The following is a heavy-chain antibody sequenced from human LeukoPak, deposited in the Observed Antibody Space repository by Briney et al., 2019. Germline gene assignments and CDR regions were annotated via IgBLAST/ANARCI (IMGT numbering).Heavy chain of an antibody. V-gene: IGHV3-21*01. CDR3: ARLRAVTPRYFDY. CDR2: ISSSSSYI. Sequence: GGSLRLSCAASGFTFSSYSMNWVRQAPGKWLEWVSSISSSSSYIYYADSVKGRFTISRDNAKNSLYLQMNSLRAEDTAVYYCARLRAVTPRYFDYWGQGTLVTVSS. J-gene: IGHJ4*02. D-gene: IGHD4-17*01. CDR1: GFTFSSYS.